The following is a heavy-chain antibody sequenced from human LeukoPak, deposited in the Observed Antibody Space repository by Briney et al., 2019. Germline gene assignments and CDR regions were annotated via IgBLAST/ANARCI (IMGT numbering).Heavy chain of an antibody. CDR3: ARPDCGTTSCCFDF. Sequence: VASVNVSCKASGYTFTGHYMHGVRQAPGQGLEWMGWINPNRGGTNYAQKFQGRVTMTRDTSISTIYMELSRLRYDDTAVYYCARPDCGTTSCCFDFWGQGTLVTVSS. V-gene: IGHV1-2*02. CDR1: GYTFTGHY. J-gene: IGHJ4*02. CDR2: INPNRGGT. D-gene: IGHD2-2*01.